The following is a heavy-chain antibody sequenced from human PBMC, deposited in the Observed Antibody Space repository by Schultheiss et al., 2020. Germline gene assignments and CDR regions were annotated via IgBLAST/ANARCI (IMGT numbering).Heavy chain of an antibody. CDR3: NIAAAGTFDY. CDR2: IFIGGRT. V-gene: IGHV3-23*03. D-gene: IGHD6-13*01. Sequence: GGSLRLSCAASGFTFSSYAMSWVRQAPGKGLEWVSVIFIGGRTYYADSVKGRFTISRDNSKNTLHLQMNSLRAEDTAVYFCNIAAAGTFDYWGQGTPVTVSS. CDR1: GFTFSSYA. J-gene: IGHJ4*02.